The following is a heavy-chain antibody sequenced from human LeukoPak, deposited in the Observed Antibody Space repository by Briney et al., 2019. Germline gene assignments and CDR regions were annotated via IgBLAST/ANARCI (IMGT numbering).Heavy chain of an antibody. CDR1: GFTFSVSA. Sequence: GGSLRLSCAASGFTFSVSAMHWVRQAPGKGLEYVSVISSNGGSTSYANSVKGRFTISRDNSKNTLYLQMGSLRAEDMAVYYCARDLSGGGLDYWGQGTLVTVSS. J-gene: IGHJ4*02. V-gene: IGHV3-64*01. CDR2: ISSNGGST. CDR3: ARDLSGGGLDY. D-gene: IGHD3-10*01.